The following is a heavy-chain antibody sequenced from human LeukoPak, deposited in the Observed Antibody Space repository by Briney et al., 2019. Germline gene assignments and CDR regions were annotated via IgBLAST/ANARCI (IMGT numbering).Heavy chain of an antibody. CDR3: AKRGGGTTGTTPYFDY. CDR2: VTGDGGRT. D-gene: IGHD1-1*01. J-gene: IGHJ4*02. Sequence: GGSLRLSCAASGFTFANYGMHWVRQAPGKGLEWVSVVTGDGGRTYYADSVKGRFTISRDNSKNSLYLQMNDLRTEDTALYYCAKRGGGTTGTTPYFDYWDQGTLVSVSS. CDR1: GFTFANYG. V-gene: IGHV3-43*02.